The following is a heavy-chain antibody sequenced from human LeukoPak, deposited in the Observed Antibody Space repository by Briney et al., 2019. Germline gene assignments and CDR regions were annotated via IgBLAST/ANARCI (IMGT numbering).Heavy chain of an antibody. Sequence: SETLSLTCAVYGGSFSGYYWSWIRQPPGKGLEWIGEINHSGSTNYNPSLKSRVTISVDTSKNQFSLKLSSVTAADTAVYYCARGTHLSFLEWLYAFGIWGQGTMVTVSS. CDR3: ARGTHLSFLEWLYAFGI. V-gene: IGHV4-34*01. CDR1: GGSFSGYY. D-gene: IGHD3-3*01. CDR2: INHSGST. J-gene: IGHJ3*02.